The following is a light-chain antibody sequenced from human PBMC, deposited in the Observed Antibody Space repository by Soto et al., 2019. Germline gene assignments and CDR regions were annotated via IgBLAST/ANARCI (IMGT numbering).Light chain of an antibody. CDR2: DVS. CDR3: SSYTSSSTLYI. Sequence: QSALTQPASVSGSRGQSITISCTGTSSDVGGYNYVSWYQQDPGKAPKLMIYDVSNRPSGVSNRFSGSKSGNTASLTISGLPAEDEADYYCSSYTSSSTLYIFGTGTKLTVL. CDR1: SSDVGGYNY. J-gene: IGLJ1*01. V-gene: IGLV2-14*01.